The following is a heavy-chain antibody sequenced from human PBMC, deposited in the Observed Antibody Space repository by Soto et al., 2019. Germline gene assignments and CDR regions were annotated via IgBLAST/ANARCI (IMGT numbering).Heavy chain of an antibody. Sequence: GGSLRLSCAASGFTFSSYSMNWVRQAPGKGLEWVSSISSSSSYIYYADSVKGRFTISRDNAKNSLYLQMNSLRAEDTAVYYCARDLRVRGVYTALDPWGQGTLVTVSS. D-gene: IGHD3-10*01. CDR1: GFTFSSYS. CDR2: ISSSSSYI. CDR3: ARDLRVRGVYTALDP. V-gene: IGHV3-21*01. J-gene: IGHJ5*02.